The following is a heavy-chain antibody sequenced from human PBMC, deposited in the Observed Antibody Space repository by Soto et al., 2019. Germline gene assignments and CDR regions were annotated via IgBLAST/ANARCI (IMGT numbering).Heavy chain of an antibody. V-gene: IGHV1-18*01. CDR2: ISAYNGNT. J-gene: IGHJ6*02. CDR3: ARHSYGDYYYYYGMDV. CDR1: GYTFTSYG. Sequence: QVQLVQSGAEVKKPGASVKVSCKASGYTFTSYGISWVRQAPGQGLEWMGWISAYNGNTNYAQKLQGRVTMTTDTSTSTAYMELRSLRSDDTAVYYCARHSYGDYYYYYGMDVWGQGTTVTVSS. D-gene: IGHD4-17*01.